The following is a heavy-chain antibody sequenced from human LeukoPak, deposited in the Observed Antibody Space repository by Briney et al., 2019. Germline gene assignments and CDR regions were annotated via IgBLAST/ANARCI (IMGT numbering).Heavy chain of an antibody. D-gene: IGHD2-21*02. V-gene: IGHV4-59*08. CDR2: IYYSGNT. J-gene: IGHJ6*02. Sequence: PSETLSLTCTVSGGSISSYYWNWIRQPPGKGLEYIGYIYYSGNTNYNPSLKSRVTISVDTSKNQFSLRLSSVTAADTAVYYCASAEATYCGGDCLIVSSGMDVWSQGTTVTVSS. CDR3: ASAEATYCGGDCLIVSSGMDV. CDR1: GGSISSYY.